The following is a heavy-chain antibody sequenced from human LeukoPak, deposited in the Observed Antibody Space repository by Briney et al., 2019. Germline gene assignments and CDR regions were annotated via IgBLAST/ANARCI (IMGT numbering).Heavy chain of an antibody. J-gene: IGHJ4*02. V-gene: IGHV3-48*03. CDR3: ARVGCFSSTSCYRGSDY. CDR2: ISSSGSTI. CDR1: GXTFSSYE. D-gene: IGHD2-2*01. Sequence: GGSLRLSCAASGXTFSSYEVNWVRQAPGKGLEWVSYISSSGSTIYYADSVKGRFTISKDNAKNSLYLQMNSLRAEDTAVYYCARVGCFSSTSCYRGSDYWGQGTLVTVSS.